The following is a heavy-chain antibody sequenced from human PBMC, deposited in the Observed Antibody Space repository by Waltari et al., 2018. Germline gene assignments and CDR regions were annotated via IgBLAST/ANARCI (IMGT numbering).Heavy chain of an antibody. CDR1: GFSLSNARMG. Sequence: QVTLKESGPVLVKPTETLTLTCTVSGFSLSNARMGVSWIRQPPGKALEWLAHLFSNDEKSYSTSLKSRLTISKDTSKSQVVLTMTNMDPVETATYYCARIPDIAARNWFDPWGQGTLVTVSS. V-gene: IGHV2-26*01. D-gene: IGHD6-6*01. CDR2: LFSNDEK. CDR3: ARIPDIAARNWFDP. J-gene: IGHJ5*02.